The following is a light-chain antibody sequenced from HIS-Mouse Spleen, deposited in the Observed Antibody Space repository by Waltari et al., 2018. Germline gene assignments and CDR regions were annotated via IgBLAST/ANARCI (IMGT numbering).Light chain of an antibody. CDR1: SSDVWGYNP. J-gene: IGLJ2*01. V-gene: IGLV2-23*03. Sequence: QSALTQPASVSGSPGQAITISCTGTSSDVWGYNPVSRYQQHHGKAPKLMIYEGSKRPSGVSNRFSGSKSGNTASLTISGLQAEDEADYYCCSYAGSSTFVVVFGGGTKLTVL. CDR3: CSYAGSSTFVVV. CDR2: EGS.